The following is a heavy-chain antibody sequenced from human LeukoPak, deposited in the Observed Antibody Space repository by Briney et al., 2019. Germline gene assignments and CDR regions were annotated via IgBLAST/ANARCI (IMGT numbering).Heavy chain of an antibody. CDR2: TGDST. V-gene: IGHV3-23*01. J-gene: IGHJ3*02. D-gene: IGHD6-19*01. CDR3: AKDFPFSNSSGLNRGAFDI. CDR1: GFTFSYYG. Sequence: GGSLRLSCAASGFTFSYYGMSWVRQAPGKGLEWVSGTGDSTYYADSVKGRFTISRDNSKNTLYLQMNSLRAEDTAVYYCAKDFPFSNSSGLNRGAFDIWGQGTMVTVSS.